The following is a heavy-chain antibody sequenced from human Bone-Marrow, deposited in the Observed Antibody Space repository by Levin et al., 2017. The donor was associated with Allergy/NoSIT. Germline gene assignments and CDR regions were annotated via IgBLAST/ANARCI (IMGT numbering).Heavy chain of an antibody. V-gene: IGHV1-69*01. J-gene: IGHJ3*02. CDR3: ARGWGIGDQATDAFDI. CDR1: GGTFSSYA. D-gene: IGHD3-16*01. Sequence: GGSLRLSCKASGGTFSSYAISWVRQAPGQGLEWMGGIIPIFGTANYAQKFQGRVTITADESTSTAYMELSSLRSEDTAVYYCARGWGIGDQATDAFDIWGQGTMVTVSS. CDR2: IIPIFGTA.